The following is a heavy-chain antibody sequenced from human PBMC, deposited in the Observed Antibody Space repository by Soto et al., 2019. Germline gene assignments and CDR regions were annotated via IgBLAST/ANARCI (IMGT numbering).Heavy chain of an antibody. D-gene: IGHD3-22*01. Sequence: QVQLVQSGAEVKKPGSSVKVSCKASGGTFSSFVISWVRQAPGQGLEWMGRIIPSIGIINYAQKFQGRVTITAETSTSTAYMELSSLRSDDTAVYYCAREGDMKFHSGSSDEPGYWGQGTLVTVSS. J-gene: IGHJ4*02. CDR1: GGTFSSFV. V-gene: IGHV1-69*04. CDR2: IIPSIGII. CDR3: AREGDMKFHSGSSDEPGY.